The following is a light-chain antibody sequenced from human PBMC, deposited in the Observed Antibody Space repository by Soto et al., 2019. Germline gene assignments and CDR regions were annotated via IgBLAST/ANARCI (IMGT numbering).Light chain of an antibody. CDR1: SSDVGGYNY. V-gene: IGLV2-11*01. Sequence: QSVLTHPRSVSRSPGHSVTISFTGTSSDVGGYNYFSWYQQNPGKAPKLMIYDFSKRPSGVPDSFSGSKSFNTASLTISGRQAEDEADYYCCSYAGSFYVFGTGTKVTVL. CDR3: CSYAGSFYV. J-gene: IGLJ1*01. CDR2: DFS.